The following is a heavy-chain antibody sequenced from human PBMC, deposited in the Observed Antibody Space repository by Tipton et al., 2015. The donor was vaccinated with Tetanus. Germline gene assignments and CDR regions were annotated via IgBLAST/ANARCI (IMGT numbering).Heavy chain of an antibody. J-gene: IGHJ6*02. D-gene: IGHD3-22*01. V-gene: IGHV1-2*02. Sequence: QLVQSGAEMKKPGASVKVSCKASGYTFTGYYIYWVRQAPGQGLEWMGWIDPNSGGTVYAQKFQGRVTMTRDRSISTAYMELSSLRSDDTAVYYCARDRGDYIYYGMDVWGPGTTVPVS. CDR3: ARDRGDYIYYGMDV. CDR1: GYTFTGYY. CDR2: IDPNSGGT.